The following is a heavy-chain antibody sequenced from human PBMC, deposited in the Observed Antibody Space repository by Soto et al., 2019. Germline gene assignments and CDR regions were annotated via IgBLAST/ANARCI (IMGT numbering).Heavy chain of an antibody. D-gene: IGHD6-6*01. Sequence: LGESLKISCKGSGYSFTSYWISWVRQMPGKGLEWMGRIDPSDSYTNYSPSFQGHVTISADKSISTAYLQWSSLKASDTAMYYCARSRIAARAGYYYYYGMDVWGQGTTVTVSS. CDR2: IDPSDSYT. CDR1: GYSFTSYW. CDR3: ARSRIAARAGYYYYYGMDV. V-gene: IGHV5-10-1*01. J-gene: IGHJ6*02.